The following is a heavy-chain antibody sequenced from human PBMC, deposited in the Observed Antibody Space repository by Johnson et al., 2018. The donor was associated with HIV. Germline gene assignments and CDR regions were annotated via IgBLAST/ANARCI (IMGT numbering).Heavy chain of an antibody. CDR2: ISGSGGST. V-gene: IGHV3-23*04. D-gene: IGHD2-2*01. CDR1: GFTFSSYA. CDR3: AKLKRRGDQDDAFDI. Sequence: VQLVESGGGVVQRGRSLRLSCAASGFTFSSYAMSWVRQAPGKGLEWVAAISGSGGSTYYADSVKGRFTISRDNSKNTLYLQMNSLRAEDTAIYYCAKLKRRGDQDDAFDIWGQGTMVTVSS. J-gene: IGHJ3*02.